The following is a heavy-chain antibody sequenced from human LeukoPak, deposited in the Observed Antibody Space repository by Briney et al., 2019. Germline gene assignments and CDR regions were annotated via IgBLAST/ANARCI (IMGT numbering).Heavy chain of an antibody. CDR1: GYSFNSYY. CDR3: ARGVDFWSGSPYFDF. CDR2: INPGDPET. V-gene: IGHV5-51*01. J-gene: IGHJ4*02. D-gene: IGHD3-3*01. Sequence: GESLKISCKASGYSFNSYYIGWVRQMPGKGLEWMGMINPGDPETRYSPSFQGHVTISLDRSITTAYLRFNNLKASDTAMYYCARGVDFWSGSPYFDFWGQGTLVTVSS.